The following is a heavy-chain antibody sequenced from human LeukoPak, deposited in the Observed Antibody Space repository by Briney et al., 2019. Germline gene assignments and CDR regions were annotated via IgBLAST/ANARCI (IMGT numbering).Heavy chain of an antibody. D-gene: IGHD4-17*01. Sequence: PGGSLRLSCAASGFTFNTYTMNWVRQAPGKGLEWVSSISGSGGSIYYTGSVKGRFTISRDNAKNSLYLEMNSLKVEDTAVYYCAKDSQTLTTLTHWFDPWGQGTLVTVSS. CDR2: ISGSGGSI. V-gene: IGHV3-21*01. CDR1: GFTFNTYT. CDR3: AKDSQTLTTLTHWFDP. J-gene: IGHJ5*02.